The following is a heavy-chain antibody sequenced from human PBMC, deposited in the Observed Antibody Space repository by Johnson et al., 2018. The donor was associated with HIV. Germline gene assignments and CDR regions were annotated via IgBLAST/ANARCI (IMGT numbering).Heavy chain of an antibody. CDR1: GFTVSSNY. CDR3: TTDGRDSSSGGWAFDI. D-gene: IGHD6-13*01. V-gene: IGHV3-15*01. J-gene: IGHJ3*02. Sequence: VQLVESGGGLIQPGGSLRLSCAASGFTVSSNYMSWVPQAPGKGLEWIGRIKSKTDGATTDYAAPVKGRFTISRDDSKNTLYLQMNSLKTEDTAVYYCTTDGRDSSSGGWAFDIWGQGTKVTVSS. CDR2: IKSKTDGATT.